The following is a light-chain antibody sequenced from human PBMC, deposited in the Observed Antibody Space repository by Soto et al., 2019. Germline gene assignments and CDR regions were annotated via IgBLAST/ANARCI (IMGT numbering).Light chain of an antibody. CDR3: QWRGKWPLS. CDR1: QSVRRY. CDR2: DAS. J-gene: IGKJ4*01. Sequence: EIVFTQSPATLSLSPGERSTLSCRASQSVRRYLAWYRQRPGQAPRLLIYDASNRATGIPARFSGSGAGTEFTLTISSLEPEDFAVYYCQWRGKWPLSFGGGTKVDIK. V-gene: IGKV3-11*01.